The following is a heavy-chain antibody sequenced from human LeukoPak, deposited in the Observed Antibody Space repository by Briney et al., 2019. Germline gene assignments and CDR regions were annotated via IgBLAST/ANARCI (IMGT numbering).Heavy chain of an antibody. CDR2: IIPIFGTA. V-gene: IGHV1-69*05. CDR1: GGTFSSYA. CDR3: VSAPLYCCGGSCYSGYYYYMDV. D-gene: IGHD2-15*01. Sequence: ASVKVSCKASGGTFSSYAISWVRQAPGQGLEWMGRIIPIFGTANYAQKFQGRVTITTDESTSTAYMELSSLRSEDTAVYYCVSAPLYCCGGSCYSGYYYYMDVRGKGTTVTVSS. J-gene: IGHJ6*03.